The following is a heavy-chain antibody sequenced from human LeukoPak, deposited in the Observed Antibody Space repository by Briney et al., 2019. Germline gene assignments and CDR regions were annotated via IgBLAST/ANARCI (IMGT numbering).Heavy chain of an antibody. CDR3: AKERFRALDP. Sequence: GGSLRLSCTGSGFTFSSYAMTWVSQAPGKGLEWVSTISGSGDARYYADSVKGRFTISRDNPINTLYLQMSSLRAEDTALYYCAKERFRALDPWGQGTLVSVAS. D-gene: IGHD3-3*01. V-gene: IGHV3-23*01. CDR2: ISGSGDAR. J-gene: IGHJ5*02. CDR1: GFTFSSYA.